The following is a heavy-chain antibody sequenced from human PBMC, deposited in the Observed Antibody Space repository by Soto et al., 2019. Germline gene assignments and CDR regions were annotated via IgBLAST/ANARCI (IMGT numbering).Heavy chain of an antibody. D-gene: IGHD2-8*02. CDR3: ARDKITGLFDY. CDR2: INHSGST. CDR1: GGSFSGYY. V-gene: IGHV4-34*01. J-gene: IGHJ4*02. Sequence: SETLSLTCAVYGGSFSGYYWTRIRQPPGTGLERIGEINHSGSTNYNPSLKSRVTISVDTSKNQFSLKLTSVTAADTAVYYCARDKITGLFDYWGQGTLVTVSS.